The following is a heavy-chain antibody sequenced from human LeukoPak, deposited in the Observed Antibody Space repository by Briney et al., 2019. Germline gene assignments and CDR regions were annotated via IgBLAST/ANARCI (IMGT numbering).Heavy chain of an antibody. CDR2: IKSKTDGGTV. Sequence: GGSLRLSCAASGLTFTNAWMSWVRQAPGKGLEWVGRIKSKTDGGTVDYAPPVKGRFTISRDDSRNTLSLEMNFLKTEDTAVYYSTTDLGNYEIFWGQGTLVSVSS. J-gene: IGHJ4*02. CDR1: GLTFTNAW. D-gene: IGHD4-11*01. V-gene: IGHV3-15*01. CDR3: TTDLGNYEIF.